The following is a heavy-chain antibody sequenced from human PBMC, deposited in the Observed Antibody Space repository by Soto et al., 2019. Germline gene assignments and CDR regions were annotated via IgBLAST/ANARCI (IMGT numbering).Heavy chain of an antibody. Sequence: GGSLRLSCAASGFTFSSYWMHWVRQAPGKGLVWVSRINSDGSSTSYADSVKGRFTISRDNAKNTLYLQMNSLRAGDTAVYYCAREAYSSGWPTTDYWGQGTLVTVSS. CDR3: AREAYSSGWPTTDY. CDR1: GFTFSSYW. J-gene: IGHJ4*02. CDR2: INSDGSST. V-gene: IGHV3-74*01. D-gene: IGHD6-19*01.